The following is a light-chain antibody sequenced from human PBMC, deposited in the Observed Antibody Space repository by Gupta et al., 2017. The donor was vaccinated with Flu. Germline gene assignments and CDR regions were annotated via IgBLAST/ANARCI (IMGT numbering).Light chain of an antibody. V-gene: IGLV1-40*01. CDR1: SSNIGAGHD. J-gene: IGLJ1*01. Sequence: QSVLTQPPSVSGAPGQRVTISCTGGSSNIGAGHDVHWYQQVPGTAPNLLIYGDNSRPSGVPDRFSGSKSGTSASLAITGLKADDEADFYCQSYDDSLTAYVFGSGTKVTGL. CDR2: GDN. CDR3: QSYDDSLTAYV.